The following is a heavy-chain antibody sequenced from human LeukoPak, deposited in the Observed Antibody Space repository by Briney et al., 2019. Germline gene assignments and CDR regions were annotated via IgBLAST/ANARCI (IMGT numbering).Heavy chain of an antibody. D-gene: IGHD5-12*01. V-gene: IGHV4-34*01. CDR1: GGSFSGYY. CDR3: ARRDGQDIVATFRRRYYFDY. CDR2: INHSGST. J-gene: IGHJ4*02. Sequence: PSETLSLTCAVYGGSFSGYYWSWIRQPPGKGLEWIGEINHSGSTNYNPSLKSRVTISIHTSRNQFSLKLSSVTAADTAVYYCARRDGQDIVATFRRRYYFDYWGQGTLVTVSS.